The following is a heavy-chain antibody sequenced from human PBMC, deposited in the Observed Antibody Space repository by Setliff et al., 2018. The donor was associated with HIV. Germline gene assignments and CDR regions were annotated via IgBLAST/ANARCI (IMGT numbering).Heavy chain of an antibody. V-gene: IGHV1-46*01. CDR3: ARAGSGSPLILFDY. J-gene: IGHJ4*02. Sequence: ASVKVSCKASGYIFTSYYIHWVRQAPGQGLEWMGIINPSGGSISYAQKFQGRVTMTRDTSASTVFVELNSARSEDTAVYYCARAGSGSPLILFDYWGQGTLVTVSS. CDR1: GYIFTSYY. CDR2: INPSGGSI. D-gene: IGHD1-26*01.